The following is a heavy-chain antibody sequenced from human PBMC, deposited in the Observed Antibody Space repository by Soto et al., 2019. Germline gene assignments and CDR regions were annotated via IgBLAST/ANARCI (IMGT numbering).Heavy chain of an antibody. Sequence: ASVKVSCKASGYTFTSYGISWVRQAPGQGLEWMGWISAYNGNTNYAQKLQGRVTMTTDTSTSTAYMELRSLRSDDTAVYYCARDLFPAVAGQNSFDYWGQGTLVTVSS. D-gene: IGHD6-19*01. CDR2: ISAYNGNT. V-gene: IGHV1-18*04. CDR1: GYTFTSYG. CDR3: ARDLFPAVAGQNSFDY. J-gene: IGHJ4*02.